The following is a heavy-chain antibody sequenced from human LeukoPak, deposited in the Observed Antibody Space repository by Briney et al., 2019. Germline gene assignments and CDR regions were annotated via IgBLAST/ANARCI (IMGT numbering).Heavy chain of an antibody. CDR2: ISGSGGST. Sequence: GGTLRLSCAASGFTFDIYAMSWVRQAPGKGLEWVSGISGSGGSTYYADSVKGRFTISRDNSKNTLYLQMNSLRAEDTAVYYCAKEGGYDIYYYMDVWGKGTTVTVSS. CDR1: GFTFDIYA. CDR3: AKEGGYDIYYYMDV. J-gene: IGHJ6*03. D-gene: IGHD5-12*01. V-gene: IGHV3-23*01.